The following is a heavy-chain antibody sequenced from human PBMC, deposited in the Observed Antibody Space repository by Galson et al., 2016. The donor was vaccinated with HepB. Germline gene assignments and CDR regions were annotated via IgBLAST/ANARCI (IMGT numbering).Heavy chain of an antibody. CDR3: AKASGYSNTWMHY. Sequence: SLRLSCAASGFIFSNYVMAWVRQAPGKGLEWVSVTSDSGHSTYYADSVTGRFTIPSDNSKNTLFLQMNSLRAEDTAVYFCAKASGYSNTWMHYWGQGTRVTVSS. J-gene: IGHJ4*02. CDR1: GFIFSNYV. V-gene: IGHV3-23*01. CDR2: TSDSGHST. D-gene: IGHD6-13*01.